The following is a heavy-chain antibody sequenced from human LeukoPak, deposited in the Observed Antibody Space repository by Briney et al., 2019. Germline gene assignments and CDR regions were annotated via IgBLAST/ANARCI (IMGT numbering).Heavy chain of an antibody. CDR2: RNPNSGNT. V-gene: IGHV1-8*01. Sequence: ASVKVSCKASGYTFTSYDINWVRQATGQGLEWMGWRNPNSGNTGYAQKFQGRGTMTRNTSISTASMELGSLRSEDTAVYYCARAGGYCGRISCPYYFDYWGQGSLVAVSS. CDR1: GYTFTSYD. D-gene: IGHD2-15*01. J-gene: IGHJ4*02. CDR3: ARAGGYCGRISCPYYFDY.